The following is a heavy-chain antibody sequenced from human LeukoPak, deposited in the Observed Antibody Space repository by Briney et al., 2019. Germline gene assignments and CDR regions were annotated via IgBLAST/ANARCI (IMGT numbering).Heavy chain of an antibody. D-gene: IGHD5-18*01. CDR3: ASVDAAMVEGVD. Sequence: ASVKVSCKASGYTFTSYYMHWVRQTPGQGLEWMGIINPSGGSTSYAQKFQGRVTMTRDTSTSTVYMELSSLRSEDTAVYYCASVDAAMVEGVDWGQGTLVTVSS. CDR1: GYTFTSYY. V-gene: IGHV1-46*01. J-gene: IGHJ4*02. CDR2: INPSGGST.